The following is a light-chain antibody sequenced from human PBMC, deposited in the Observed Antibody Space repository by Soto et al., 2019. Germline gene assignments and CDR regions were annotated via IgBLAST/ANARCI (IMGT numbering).Light chain of an antibody. Sequence: QSVLTQPPSASGTPGQRVTLSCSGSRSNIGSNTVNWYQQLPGTAPKVLIYSNNQRPSGVPDRFSGSRSGTSASLAIGGLQSEDEADYYCAAWDGSLNGVLFGGGTKLTVL. CDR1: RSNIGSNT. CDR3: AAWDGSLNGVL. V-gene: IGLV1-44*01. CDR2: SNN. J-gene: IGLJ2*01.